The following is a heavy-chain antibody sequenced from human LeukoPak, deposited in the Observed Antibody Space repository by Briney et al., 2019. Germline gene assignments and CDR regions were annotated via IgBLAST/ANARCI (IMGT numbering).Heavy chain of an antibody. CDR3: AKGYYYDSSGTLED. CDR1: GFTFSNYG. J-gene: IGHJ4*02. V-gene: IGHV3-30*02. CDR2: IRFDGSNK. Sequence: GGSLRLSCAASGFTFSNYGVHWVRQAPGKGLEWVSFIRFDGSNKYYADSVKGRFTISRDSSKNTLYLQMNSLRAEDTAVYYCAKGYYYDSSGTLEDWGQGTLVTVSS. D-gene: IGHD3-22*01.